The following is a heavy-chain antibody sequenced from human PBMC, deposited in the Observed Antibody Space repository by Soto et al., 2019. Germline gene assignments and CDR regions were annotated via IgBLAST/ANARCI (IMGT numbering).Heavy chain of an antibody. CDR2: IYWDDEK. CDR1: GFSLTTSGVG. Sequence: QITLNESGPTVVRPTETLTLTCRFSGFSLTTSGVGVGWIRQSPGKAPEWLALIYWDDEKRYSASLKSRLTITKDTSKNQVVLTASDLDPTDTATYYCAHRVLRTVFGLVTTTAIYFDFWGQGTPVAVSS. J-gene: IGHJ4*02. CDR3: AHRVLRTVFGLVTTTAIYFDF. D-gene: IGHD3-3*01. V-gene: IGHV2-5*02.